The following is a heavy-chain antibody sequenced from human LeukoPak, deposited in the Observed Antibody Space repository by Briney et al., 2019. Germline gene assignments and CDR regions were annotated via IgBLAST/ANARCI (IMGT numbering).Heavy chain of an antibody. CDR1: GFTFSNYG. J-gene: IGHJ4*02. Sequence: GGSLRLSCAVSGFTFSNYGMHWVRQAPGKGLEWVSFIRFDGSNIYYTGSVKGRFTISRDNSKNTLYLQMSSLGADDTAVYYCARDRHHGYSYGSLVSWGQGTLVTVSS. CDR3: ARDRHHGYSYGSLVS. V-gene: IGHV3-30*02. CDR2: IRFDGSNI. D-gene: IGHD5-18*01.